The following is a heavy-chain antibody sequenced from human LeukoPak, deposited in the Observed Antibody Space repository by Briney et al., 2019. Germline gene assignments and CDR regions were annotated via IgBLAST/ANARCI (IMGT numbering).Heavy chain of an antibody. CDR1: GFTFISYN. D-gene: IGHD3-3*01. CDR3: ANARFLEWLSPHDY. J-gene: IGHJ4*02. CDR2: ISSSSSYI. V-gene: IGHV3-21*01. Sequence: GGSLRLSCAASGFTFISYNMNWVRQAPGKGLEWVSSISSSSSYIYYADSVKGRFTISRDNAKNSLYLQVNSLRAEDTAVYYCANARFLEWLSPHDYWGQGTLVTVSS.